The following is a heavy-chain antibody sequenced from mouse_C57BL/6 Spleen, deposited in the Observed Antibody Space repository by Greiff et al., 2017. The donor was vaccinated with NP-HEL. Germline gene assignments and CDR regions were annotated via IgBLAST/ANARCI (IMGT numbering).Heavy chain of an antibody. CDR3: ARSYDGYFDY. J-gene: IGHJ2*01. Sequence: VQLQESGAELARPGASAKMSCKASGYTFTSYTMHWVKQRPGQGLEWIGYINPSSGYTKSNQKFKDKATLTADKSSSTAYMQLSSLTSEDSAVYYCARSYDGYFDYWGQGTTLTVSS. V-gene: IGHV1-4*01. D-gene: IGHD2-3*01. CDR1: GYTFTSYT. CDR2: INPSSGYT.